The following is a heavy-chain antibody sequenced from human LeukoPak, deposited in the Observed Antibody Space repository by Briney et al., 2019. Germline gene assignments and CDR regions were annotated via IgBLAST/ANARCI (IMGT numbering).Heavy chain of an antibody. J-gene: IGHJ6*03. Sequence: GESLKISCKGSGYSFTSYWIGWVRQMPGKGLEWMGIIYPGDSDTRYSPSFQGQVTISADKSISTAYLQWSSLKASDTAMYYCARRIAVAGTSGYYYYMDVWGKGTTVTISS. V-gene: IGHV5-51*01. CDR1: GYSFTSYW. D-gene: IGHD6-19*01. CDR2: IYPGDSDT. CDR3: ARRIAVAGTSGYYYYMDV.